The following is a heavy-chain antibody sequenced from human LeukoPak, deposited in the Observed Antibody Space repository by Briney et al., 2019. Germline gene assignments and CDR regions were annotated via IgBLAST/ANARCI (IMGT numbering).Heavy chain of an antibody. V-gene: IGHV1-46*01. CDR2: INPSGGST. CDR3: ARESYYGSGSYKCFDY. Sequence: ASVKVSCKASGYTFTSYYMHWVRQAPGQGLEWMGIINPSGGSTSYAQKFQGRVTMTRDTSTSTVYMELSSLRSEDTAVYYCARESYYGSGSYKCFDYWGQGTLVTVSS. D-gene: IGHD3-10*01. CDR1: GYTFTSYY. J-gene: IGHJ4*02.